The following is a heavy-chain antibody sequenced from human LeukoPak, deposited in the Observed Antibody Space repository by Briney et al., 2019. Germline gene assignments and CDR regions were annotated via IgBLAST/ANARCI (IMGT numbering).Heavy chain of an antibody. Sequence: SETLSLTCTVSGGSISSYYWSWIRQPPGKGLEWIGYIYYSGSTNYNPSLKSRVTISVDTSKNQFSLKLSSVTAADTAVYYCARSVTIVGGDYFDYWGQGTLVTVSS. D-gene: IGHD1-26*01. CDR3: ARSVTIVGGDYFDY. CDR2: IYYSGST. CDR1: GGSISSYY. V-gene: IGHV4-59*12. J-gene: IGHJ4*02.